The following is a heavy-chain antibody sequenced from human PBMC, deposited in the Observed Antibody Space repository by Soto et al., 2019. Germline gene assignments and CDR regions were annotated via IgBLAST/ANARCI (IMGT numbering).Heavy chain of an antibody. CDR1: GFTFSSYA. CDR2: ISGSGGST. V-gene: IGHV3-23*01. D-gene: IGHD6-13*01. J-gene: IGHJ4*02. CDR3: AKDTRAAADPYYFDY. Sequence: GGSLRLSCAASGFTFSSYAMSWVRQAPGRGLEWVSAISGSGGSTYYADSVKGRFTISRDNSENTLYLQMNSLRAEDTAIYYCAKDTRAAADPYYFDYWGQGTLVTVSS.